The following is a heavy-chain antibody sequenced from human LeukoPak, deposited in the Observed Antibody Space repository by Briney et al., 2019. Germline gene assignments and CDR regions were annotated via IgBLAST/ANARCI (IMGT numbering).Heavy chain of an antibody. CDR3: ARVGQGCFDL. Sequence: SESLSLTCTVSAGSISTYYWSWIRQPPGKGLVWLGYIEYSGSTNYNPSLKSRVTISVDTTRNQFSLRLSSVTAADTATYYCARVGQGCFDLWGRGTLVTVS. V-gene: IGHV4-59*01. CDR1: AGSISTYY. J-gene: IGHJ2*01. CDR2: IEYSGST.